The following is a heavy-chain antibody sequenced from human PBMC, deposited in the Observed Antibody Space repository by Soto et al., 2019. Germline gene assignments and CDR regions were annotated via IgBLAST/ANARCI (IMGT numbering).Heavy chain of an antibody. D-gene: IGHD1-1*01. CDR2: ISVFNGYA. Sequence: QVQLVQSGPELKKPGASVKVSCKTFGYSFHNSGISWVRQAPGQGLEWMGWISVFNGYAHYAQKFQGRVIMTADTFTHTAYMELRGLRSDDTAMYYCSKNGTTWCASCGQCSPVTVSS. CDR3: SKNGTTWCAS. J-gene: IGHJ1*01. CDR1: GYSFHNSG. V-gene: IGHV1-18*01.